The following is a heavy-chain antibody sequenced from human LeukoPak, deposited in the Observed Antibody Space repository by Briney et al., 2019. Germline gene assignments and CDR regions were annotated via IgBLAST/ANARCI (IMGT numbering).Heavy chain of an antibody. CDR1: GFTFSSYA. V-gene: IGHV3-30-3*01. CDR3: ARDGSNYDFWSGYYAPPTLYSMDV. J-gene: IGHJ6*02. CDR2: ISYDGSNK. D-gene: IGHD3-3*01. Sequence: GRSLRLSCAASGFTFSSYAMHWVRQAPGKGLEWVAVISYDGSNKYYADSVKGRFTISRDNSKNTLYLQMNSLRAEDTAVYYCARDGSNYDFWSGYYAPPTLYSMDVWGQGTTVTVSS.